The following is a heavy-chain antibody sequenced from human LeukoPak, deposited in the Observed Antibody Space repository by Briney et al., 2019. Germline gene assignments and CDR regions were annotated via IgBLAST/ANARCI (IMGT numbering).Heavy chain of an antibody. CDR3: AKSLGYSKY. CDR2: VTDTGGNT. D-gene: IGHD1-26*01. V-gene: IGHV3-23*01. J-gene: IGHJ4*02. Sequence: GGSLRLSCAASGFTFSSYAMTWVRQVPVKGLEWLSVVTDTGGNTYHADSVKGRFTISRDNSKNTVYLQMNSLRAEDTAVYYCAKSLGYSKYWGQGTLVTVTS. CDR1: GFTFSSYA.